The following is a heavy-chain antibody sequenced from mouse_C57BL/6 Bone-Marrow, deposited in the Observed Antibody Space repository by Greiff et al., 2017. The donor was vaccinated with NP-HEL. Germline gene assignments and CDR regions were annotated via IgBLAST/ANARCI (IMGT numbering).Heavy chain of an antibody. Sequence: QVQLQQPGAELVKPGASVKMSCKASGYTFTSYWITWVKQRPGQGLEWIGDIYPGSGSTNYNEKFKSKATLTVDTSSSTAYMQLSSLTSEDSAVYDCARVYYGNFAMDYWGQGTSVTVSS. CDR2: IYPGSGST. D-gene: IGHD2-1*01. J-gene: IGHJ4*01. CDR1: GYTFTSYW. CDR3: ARVYYGNFAMDY. V-gene: IGHV1-55*01.